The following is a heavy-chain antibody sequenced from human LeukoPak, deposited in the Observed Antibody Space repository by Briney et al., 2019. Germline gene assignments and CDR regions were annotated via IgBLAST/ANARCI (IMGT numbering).Heavy chain of an antibody. CDR1: GYTFSDYF. V-gene: IGHV1-69-2*01. J-gene: IGHJ4*02. CDR2: VDPEDGKT. Sequence: GASVKVSCKASGYTFSDYFMHWVQQAPGKGLVWMGRVDPEDGKTKYAEKFQGRVTITTDTSTDTVYMEPSGLTSADTAVYYCATGRVIVVNYWGQGTLVTVSS. CDR3: ATGRVIVVNY. D-gene: IGHD2/OR15-2a*01.